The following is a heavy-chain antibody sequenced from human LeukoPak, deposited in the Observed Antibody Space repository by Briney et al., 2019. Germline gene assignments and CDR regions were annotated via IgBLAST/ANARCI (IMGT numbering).Heavy chain of an antibody. D-gene: IGHD3-9*01. CDR3: ARSSNYDILTGYPYYFDY. CDR1: GGSISSHY. Sequence: SETLSLTCTVSGGSISSHYWSWIRQPPGKGLEWIGNIYDSGSTNYNPSLKSRATISVDTSKNQFSLKLSSVTAADTAVYHCARSSNYDILTGYPYYFDYWGQGTLVTVSS. J-gene: IGHJ4*02. V-gene: IGHV4-59*08. CDR2: IYDSGST.